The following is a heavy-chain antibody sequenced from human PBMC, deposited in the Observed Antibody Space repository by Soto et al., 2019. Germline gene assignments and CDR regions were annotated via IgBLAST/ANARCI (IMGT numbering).Heavy chain of an antibody. CDR3: ARDQGITIFGVVSEYNWFDP. Sequence: SETLSLTCTVSGGSISSGGYYWSWIRQHPGKGLEWIGYIYYSGSTYYNPSLKSRVTISVDTSKNQFSLKLSSVTAAATAVYYCARDQGITIFGVVSEYNWFDPWGQGTLVTVSS. CDR1: GGSISSGGYY. D-gene: IGHD3-3*01. V-gene: IGHV4-31*03. CDR2: IYYSGST. J-gene: IGHJ5*02.